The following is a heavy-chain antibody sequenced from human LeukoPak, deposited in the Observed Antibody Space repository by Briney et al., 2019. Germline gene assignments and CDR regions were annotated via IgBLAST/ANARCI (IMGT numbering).Heavy chain of an antibody. CDR1: GFTFSSYS. Sequence: GGSLRLSCAASGFTFSSYSMNWVRQAPGKGLEGVSSISSSSSYIYYADSVKGRFTISRDNAKNSLYLQMNSLRAEDTAVYYCARRSEIAVKQFDYWGQGTLVTVSS. J-gene: IGHJ4*02. CDR2: ISSSSSYI. CDR3: ARRSEIAVKQFDY. V-gene: IGHV3-21*01. D-gene: IGHD6-19*01.